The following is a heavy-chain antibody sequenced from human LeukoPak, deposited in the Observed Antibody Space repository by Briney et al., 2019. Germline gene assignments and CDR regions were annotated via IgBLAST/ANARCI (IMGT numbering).Heavy chain of an antibody. CDR3: GYGGNSVDY. CDR2: ISAYNGNT. D-gene: IGHD4-23*01. Sequence: ASVQVSCKASGYTFTSYCISWVRQAPGQGLEWMVWISAYNGNTNYAQKLQGRFTMTTDTSTSTAYMELRSLRSDDTAVYYCGYGGNSVDYWGQGTLVTVSS. V-gene: IGHV1-18*01. J-gene: IGHJ4*02. CDR1: GYTFTSYC.